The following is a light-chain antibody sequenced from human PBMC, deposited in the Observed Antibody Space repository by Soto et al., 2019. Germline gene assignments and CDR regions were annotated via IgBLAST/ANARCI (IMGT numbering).Light chain of an antibody. V-gene: IGKV3-15*01. CDR1: QNINNN. Sequence: EIVMTQSPATLSVSPGERATLSCRASQNINNNLAWYQQKPGQVPRLLIYHASTGATGIPVRFSGSGSGTDLTLTISSVQSEDFSVYYCQQSNDWPLTFGGGTKLEIK. CDR3: QQSNDWPLT. J-gene: IGKJ4*01. CDR2: HAS.